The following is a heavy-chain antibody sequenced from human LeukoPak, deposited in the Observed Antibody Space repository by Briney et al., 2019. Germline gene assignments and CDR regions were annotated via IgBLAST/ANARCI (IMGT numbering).Heavy chain of an antibody. V-gene: IGHV4-39*07. Sequence: SETLSLTCTVSGGSISSSSYYWGWIRQPPGKGLEWIGSIYYSGSTYYNPSLKSRVTISVDTSKNQFSLKLSSVSAADTAVYYCARLTVPLRFDPWGQGTLVTVSS. CDR2: IYYSGST. J-gene: IGHJ5*02. D-gene: IGHD2-2*01. CDR3: ARLTVPLRFDP. CDR1: GGSISSSSYY.